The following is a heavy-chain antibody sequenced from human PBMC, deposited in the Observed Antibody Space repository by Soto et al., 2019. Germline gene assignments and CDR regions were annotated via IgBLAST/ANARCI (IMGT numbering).Heavy chain of an antibody. V-gene: IGHV4-4*07. CDR3: ARESGDNWTYEVD. CDR1: GGSITDYS. Sequence: QVQVKESGPGLVKPSETLSLTCTVSGGSITDYSWSWIRQSAGKGLEWLGRISINGNSHYHPSLRSPVNHSKEQSKNQFSLNLRSVTAADTAVYYCARESGDNWTYEVDWGQGTLVTVSS. CDR2: ISINGNS. J-gene: IGHJ4*02. D-gene: IGHD1-7*01.